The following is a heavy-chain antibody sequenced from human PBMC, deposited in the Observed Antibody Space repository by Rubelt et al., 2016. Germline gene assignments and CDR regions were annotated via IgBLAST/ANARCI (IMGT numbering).Heavy chain of an antibody. V-gene: IGHV4-39*01. Sequence: QLQLQESGPGLVKPSETLSLTCTVSGGSISSSSYYWGWIRQPPGKGLEWIGSVYYSGTTYYNPSLRSRVTISLDASKNQFSLKLTSVTAADTAVYFCARNDWARVFDYWGQGTLVTVSS. CDR2: VYYSGTT. CDR3: ARNDWARVFDY. CDR1: GGSISSSSYY. J-gene: IGHJ4*02. D-gene: IGHD1-1*01.